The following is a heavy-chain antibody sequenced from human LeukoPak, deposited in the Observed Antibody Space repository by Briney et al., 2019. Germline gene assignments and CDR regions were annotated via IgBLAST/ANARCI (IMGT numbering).Heavy chain of an antibody. Sequence: SETLSLTCTVSGGSISSSSYYWGWIRQPPGKGLEWIGSIYYSGSTYYNPSLKSRVTISVDTSKNQFSLKLSSVTAADTAVYYCAGAEYYYGSGSYYNRYYYYYMDVWGKGTTVTVSS. CDR1: GGSISSSSYY. D-gene: IGHD3-10*01. CDR3: AGAEYYYGSGSYYNRYYYYYMDV. CDR2: IYYSGST. V-gene: IGHV4-39*07. J-gene: IGHJ6*03.